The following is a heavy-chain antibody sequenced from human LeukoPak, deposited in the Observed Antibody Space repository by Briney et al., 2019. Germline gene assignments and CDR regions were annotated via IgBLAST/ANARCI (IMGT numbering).Heavy chain of an antibody. CDR1: GGSISSSSYY. D-gene: IGHD2/OR15-2a*01. CDR2: IYYSGGT. Sequence: SETLSLTCTVSGGSISSSSYYWGWIRQPPGKGLEWIGSIYYSGGTYYNPSLKSRVTISVDTSKNQFSLKLSSVTAADTAVYYCARHWLTSDAFDIWGQGTMVTVSS. CDR3: ARHWLTSDAFDI. J-gene: IGHJ3*02. V-gene: IGHV4-39*01.